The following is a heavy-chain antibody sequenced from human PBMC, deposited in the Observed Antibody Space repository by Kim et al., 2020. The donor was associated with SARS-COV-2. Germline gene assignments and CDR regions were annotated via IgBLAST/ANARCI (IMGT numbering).Heavy chain of an antibody. J-gene: IGHJ5*02. CDR3: ARGVVQAAMNWFDP. V-gene: IGHV1-69*01. Sequence: AQKLQGRVTITAEGSTSTAYMELRSLRSEDTAVYYCARGVVQAAMNWFDPWGQGTLVTVSS. D-gene: IGHD2-2*01.